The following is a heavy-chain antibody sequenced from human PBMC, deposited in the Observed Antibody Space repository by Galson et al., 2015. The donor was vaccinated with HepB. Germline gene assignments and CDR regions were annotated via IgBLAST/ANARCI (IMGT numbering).Heavy chain of an antibody. Sequence: QSGAEVKKPGESLRISCKGSGCSFTSYWIGWVRQMPGKGLEWMGIIYPGDSDTRYSPSFQGQVTISADKSISTAYLQWSSLKASDTAMYYCARIKGRSSSWYRGPFDIWGQGTMVTVSS. J-gene: IGHJ3*02. V-gene: IGHV5-51*01. CDR3: ARIKGRSSSWYRGPFDI. CDR1: GCSFTSYW. CDR2: IYPGDSDT. D-gene: IGHD6-13*01.